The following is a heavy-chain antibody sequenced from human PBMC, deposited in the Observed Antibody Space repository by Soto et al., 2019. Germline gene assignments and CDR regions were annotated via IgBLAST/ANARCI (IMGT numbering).Heavy chain of an antibody. V-gene: IGHV3-7*04. CDR1: EGTVIRDW. CDR2: TNQDGSEK. CDR3: SGGVGDAF. J-gene: IGHJ4*02. Sequence: EVHLVESGGGLVQTGGSLRLSCAIFEGTVIRDWMNWVRQAPGKGLEWVAHTNQDGSEKYYVDSVKGRFTISRDNDKNSLYLQMNSLRAEDTAMYYCSGGVGDAFWGQGTLVNVSS. D-gene: IGHD1-26*01.